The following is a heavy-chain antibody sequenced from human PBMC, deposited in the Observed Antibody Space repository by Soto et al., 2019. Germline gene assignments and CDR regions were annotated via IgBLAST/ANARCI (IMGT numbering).Heavy chain of an antibody. D-gene: IGHD6-19*01. CDR2: ISGSGGST. CDR1: GFTFSSYA. CDR3: SREQLAVAGPGHHGS. V-gene: IGHV3-23*01. J-gene: IGHJ1*01. Sequence: EVLLLESGGGLVQPGGSLRLSCAASGFTFSSYAMSWVRQAPGKGLEWVSAISGSGGSTYYAGSVKDLFTNSRDNSKRGLYLQMNSLRAGDTAVHYISREQLAVAGPGHHGSWAQGSMVTVS.